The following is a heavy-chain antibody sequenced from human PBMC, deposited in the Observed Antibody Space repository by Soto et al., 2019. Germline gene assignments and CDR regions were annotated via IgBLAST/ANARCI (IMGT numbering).Heavy chain of an antibody. J-gene: IGHJ1*01. CDR1: GFTFSSYG. V-gene: IGHV3-30*18. D-gene: IGHD1-26*01. CDR3: AKYPVEGATSEYFQH. Sequence: PGGSLRLSCSASGFTFSSYGMHWVRQAPGKGLEWVAVISYDGSNKHYADSMKGRFTISRDNSKNTLYLQMNSLRAEDTAVYYCAKYPVEGATSEYFQHWGQGTPVTVSS. CDR2: ISYDGSNK.